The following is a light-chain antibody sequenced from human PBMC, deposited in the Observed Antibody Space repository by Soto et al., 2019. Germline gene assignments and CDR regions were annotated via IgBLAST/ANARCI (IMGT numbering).Light chain of an antibody. J-gene: IGKJ3*01. Sequence: EIVLTQSPGTLSLSPGERATLSCRASQSVSSKYLAWYQQKPGQAPRVLIYGTSIRASGVPERFSGGGSGTDFTLTITRLEPEDFAAYYCLQTYNMPTFGPGTKVAIK. CDR3: LQTYNMPT. V-gene: IGKV3-20*01. CDR1: QSVSSKY. CDR2: GTS.